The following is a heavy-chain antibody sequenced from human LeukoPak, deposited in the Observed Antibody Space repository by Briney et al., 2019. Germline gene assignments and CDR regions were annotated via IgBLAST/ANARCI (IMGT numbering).Heavy chain of an antibody. D-gene: IGHD2-15*01. J-gene: IGHJ5*02. Sequence: SQTLSLTCAISGDSVSSNSAAWNWIRQSPSRGLEWLGRTYYRSKWYNVYAVSVKSRITINPDTSKNQFSLQLNSVTPEDTAVYYCARSSLVVVAATYWFDPWGQGTLVTVSS. CDR1: GDSVSSNSAA. CDR3: ARSSLVVVAATYWFDP. V-gene: IGHV6-1*01. CDR2: TYYRSKWYN.